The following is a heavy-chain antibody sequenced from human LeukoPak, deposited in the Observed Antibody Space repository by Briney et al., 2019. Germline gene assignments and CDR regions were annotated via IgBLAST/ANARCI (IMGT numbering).Heavy chain of an antibody. J-gene: IGHJ4*02. V-gene: IGHV4-34*01. CDR3: ARVYNWNRLDY. CDR2: INHSGST. D-gene: IGHD1/OR15-1a*01. Sequence: PSETLSLTCAVYGGSFSGYYWSWIRQPPGKGLEWIGEINHSGSTNYNPSLKSRVTISVDTSKNQFSLKLSSVTAADTAVYYCARVYNWNRLDYWGQGTLVTVSS. CDR1: GGSFSGYY.